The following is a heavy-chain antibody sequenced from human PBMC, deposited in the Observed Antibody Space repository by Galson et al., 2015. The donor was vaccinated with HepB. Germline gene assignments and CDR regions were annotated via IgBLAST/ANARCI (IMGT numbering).Heavy chain of an antibody. V-gene: IGHV3-23*01. J-gene: IGHJ3*02. CDR1: GFTFSNYG. Sequence: SLRLSCAASGFTFSNYGMTWVRQAPGKGLEWVSGIGGRAEYTYYSDSVKGRFTISRDNAKNTLYLQMNSLRAEDTAVYYCAKIAARLVGWHDEFDIWGQGTTVTVSS. CDR3: AKIAARLVGWHDEFDI. CDR2: IGGRAEYT. D-gene: IGHD6-6*01.